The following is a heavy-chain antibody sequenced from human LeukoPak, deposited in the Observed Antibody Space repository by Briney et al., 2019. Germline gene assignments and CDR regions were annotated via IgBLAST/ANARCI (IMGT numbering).Heavy chain of an antibody. CDR2: INSDGSTT. CDR1: GFTVSSYY. Sequence: PGGSLRLSCAASGFTVSSYYMSWVRQAPGKGLVWVSRINSDGSTTSYADSVKGRFTISRDNAKNTLYLQMNSLRAGDTAVYFCARSPHDYWGRGTLVTVSS. V-gene: IGHV3-74*01. J-gene: IGHJ4*02. CDR3: ARSPHDY.